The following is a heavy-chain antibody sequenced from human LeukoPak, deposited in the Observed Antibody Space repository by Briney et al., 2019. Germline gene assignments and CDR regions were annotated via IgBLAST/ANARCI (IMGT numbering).Heavy chain of an antibody. Sequence: PGGSLRLSCAASGFTFSSYGMSWVRQAPGKGLEWVSAISGSGGSTYYADSVEGRFTISRDNSKNTLYLQMNSLRAEDTAVYYCAKTSSVVAYPPFDYWGQGTLVTVSS. D-gene: IGHD3-22*01. CDR2: ISGSGGST. J-gene: IGHJ4*02. CDR3: AKTSSVVAYPPFDY. V-gene: IGHV3-23*01. CDR1: GFTFSSYG.